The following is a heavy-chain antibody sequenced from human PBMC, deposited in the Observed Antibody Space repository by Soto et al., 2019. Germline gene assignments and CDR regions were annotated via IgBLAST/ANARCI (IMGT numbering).Heavy chain of an antibody. V-gene: IGHV4-34*01. D-gene: IGHD6-13*01. Sequence: SATLSLTCAAGCRSFIGYFWCWLHEPPRKGLEWIGEINHSGSTNYNPSLKSRVTISVDTSKNQFSLKLSSVTAADTAVYYCARVPFFSSSWGLSYYYYYHMDVWGKGTTVT. CDR2: INHSGST. CDR3: ARVPFFSSSWGLSYYYYYHMDV. J-gene: IGHJ6*03. CDR1: CRSFIGYF.